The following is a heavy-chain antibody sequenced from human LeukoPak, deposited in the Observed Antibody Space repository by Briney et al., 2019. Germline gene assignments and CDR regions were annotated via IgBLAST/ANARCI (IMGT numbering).Heavy chain of an antibody. Sequence: PSETLSLTCTVSGGSISSYYWTWIRQSAGKGLEWIGRINTSGSTNYNPSLRSRVTMSVNTSKNQFSLNLTSGTAADTAVYSCAREGGDPRWLDPWGQGTLVTVSS. J-gene: IGHJ5*02. CDR1: GGSISSYY. V-gene: IGHV4-4*07. D-gene: IGHD6-25*01. CDR2: INTSGST. CDR3: AREGGDPRWLDP.